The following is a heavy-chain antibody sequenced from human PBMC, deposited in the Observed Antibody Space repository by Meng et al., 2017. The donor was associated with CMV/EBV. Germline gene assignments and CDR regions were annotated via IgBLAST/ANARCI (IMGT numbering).Heavy chain of an antibody. CDR2: IYTSGST. V-gene: IGHV4-4*07. J-gene: IGHJ2*01. CDR1: GGSISSYY. Sequence: QVQLKEPRLGRVRPSETLSLTCTASGGSISSYYWSWIRQPAGKGLEWIGRIYTSGSTNYNPSLKSRVTMSVDTSKDQFSLKLSSVTAADTAVYYCAKSSEQNWNYGGWYFDLWGRGTLVTVSS. D-gene: IGHD1-7*01. CDR3: AKSSEQNWNYGGWYFDL.